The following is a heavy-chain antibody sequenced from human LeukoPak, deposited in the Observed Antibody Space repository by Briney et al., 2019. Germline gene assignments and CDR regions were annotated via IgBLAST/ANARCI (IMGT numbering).Heavy chain of an antibody. CDR3: ARDYYGDYYFDY. D-gene: IGHD4-17*01. CDR1: GFTFSTYA. V-gene: IGHV3-21*01. J-gene: IGHJ4*02. CDR2: ITGNGDTT. Sequence: GGSLRLSCEASGFTFSTYAMSWVRQAPGKGLEWVSSITGNGDTTYYADSVKGRFTISRDNAKNSLYLQMNSLRAEDTAVYYCARDYYGDYYFDYWGQGTLVTVSS.